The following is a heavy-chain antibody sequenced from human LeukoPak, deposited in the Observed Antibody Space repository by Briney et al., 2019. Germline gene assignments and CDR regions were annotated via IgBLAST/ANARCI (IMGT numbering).Heavy chain of an antibody. CDR3: ARVAIAARPYNWFDP. V-gene: IGHV5-51*01. D-gene: IGHD6-6*01. CDR2: IYPGDSDT. Sequence: GESLQISCKGSGYSFTSYWIGWVRQMPGKGLEWMGIIYPGDSDTRYSPSFQGQVTISADKSISTAYLQWSSLKASDTAMYYCARVAIAARPYNWFDPWGQGTLVTVSS. J-gene: IGHJ5*02. CDR1: GYSFTSYW.